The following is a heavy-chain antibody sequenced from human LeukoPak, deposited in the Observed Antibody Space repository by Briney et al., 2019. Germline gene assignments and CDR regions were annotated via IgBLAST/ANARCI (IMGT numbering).Heavy chain of an antibody. J-gene: IGHJ4*02. CDR3: PKTTAGYSSGRYPGWPVDY. CDR1: GFTFGSYA. Sequence: GGSLRLPCAASGFTFGSYAMYWVRQAPGKGLEGVSGISGSGGSTFYADSVKGRFTISRDNSENTVYLQRNSLRADDTAVYYCPKTTAGYSSGRYPGWPVDYWGQGTLVTVSS. V-gene: IGHV3-23*01. CDR2: ISGSGGST. D-gene: IGHD6-19*01.